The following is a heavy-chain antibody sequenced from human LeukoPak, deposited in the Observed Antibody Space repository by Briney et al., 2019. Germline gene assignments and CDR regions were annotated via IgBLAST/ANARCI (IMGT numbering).Heavy chain of an antibody. D-gene: IGHD6-13*01. V-gene: IGHV3-7*01. CDR3: ARTRIAAAGVPFDW. Sequence: GGSLRLSCAASGFTFSSYWMSWVRQAPGKGLEWVANIKQDGSEKYYVDSVKGRFTISRDNAKNSLYLQKNSLRAEDTGVYYFARTRIAAAGVPFDWWGQETLVTVSS. J-gene: IGHJ4*02. CDR2: IKQDGSEK. CDR1: GFTFSSYW.